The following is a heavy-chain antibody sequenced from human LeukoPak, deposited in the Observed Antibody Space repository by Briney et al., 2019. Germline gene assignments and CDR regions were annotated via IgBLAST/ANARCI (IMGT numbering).Heavy chain of an antibody. CDR2: INPSGGST. CDR3: ARTPRPLRDAFDI. V-gene: IGHV1-46*01. D-gene: IGHD2-8*01. J-gene: IGHJ3*02. CDR1: GCTFTSYY. Sequence: ASVKVSCKASGCTFTSYYMHWVRQAPGQGLEWMGIINPSGGSTSYAQKFQGRVTMTRDTSTSTFYMELSSLRSEDTAVYYCARTPRPLRDAFDIWGQGTMVTVSS.